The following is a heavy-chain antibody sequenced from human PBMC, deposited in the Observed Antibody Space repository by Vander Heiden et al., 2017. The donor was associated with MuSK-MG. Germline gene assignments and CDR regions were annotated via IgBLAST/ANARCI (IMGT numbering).Heavy chain of an antibody. J-gene: IGHJ6*03. CDR1: GGTFSSYA. V-gene: IGHV1-69*12. Sequence: QVQLVQSGAEVKKPGSSVKVSCKASGGTFSSYAISGVRQAPGQGLEWMGGIIPIFGTANYAQKFQGRVTITADESTSTAYMELSSLRSEDTAVYYCARGAGRGYSGYDLYYYYMDVWGKGTTVTVSS. CDR3: ARGAGRGYSGYDLYYYYMDV. D-gene: IGHD5-12*01. CDR2: IIPIFGTA.